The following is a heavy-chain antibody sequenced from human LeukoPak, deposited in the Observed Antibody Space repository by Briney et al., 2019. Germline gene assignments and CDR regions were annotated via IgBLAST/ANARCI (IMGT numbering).Heavy chain of an antibody. V-gene: IGHV1-69*05. Sequence: ASVTVSCKASGGTFSSYAISWVRQAPGQGLEWVGGIIPIFGTANYAQKFQGRVTITTDESTSTALMELSSLRSEDTAVYYCARESGYDSSGYLVYWGQGTLVTVSS. D-gene: IGHD3-22*01. CDR2: IIPIFGTA. CDR1: GGTFSSYA. J-gene: IGHJ4*02. CDR3: ARESGYDSSGYLVY.